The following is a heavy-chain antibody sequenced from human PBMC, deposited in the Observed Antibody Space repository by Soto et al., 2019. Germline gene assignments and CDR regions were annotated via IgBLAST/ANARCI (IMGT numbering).Heavy chain of an antibody. CDR3: ARVTPGNNLYYFSGLDV. CDR1: GFAFDNYG. J-gene: IGHJ6*02. D-gene: IGHD1-1*01. Sequence: QVHLVESGGGVVQPGRSLRLSCVASGFAFDNYGIHWVRQAPDRGLQWVALISYEGSNTYYADSVRGRFTISRDNSKNTLYLQMNSLRPEDTGVYYCARVTPGNNLYYFSGLDVWGQGTSVTVSS. CDR2: ISYEGSNT. V-gene: IGHV3-30-3*01.